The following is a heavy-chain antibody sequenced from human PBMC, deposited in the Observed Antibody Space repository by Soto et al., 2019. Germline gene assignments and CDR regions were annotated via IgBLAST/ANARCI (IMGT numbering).Heavy chain of an antibody. D-gene: IGHD1-1*01. J-gene: IGHJ6*02. CDR1: GGSFSGYI. CDR3: ARAGDYYYYGMDV. V-gene: IGHV4-34*01. Sequence: PSETLSLTCAVSGGSFSGYIWTWIRQTPGKGLQWIGQINHSGSSIYNPSLKNRVTISTMSNNKFSLELSSVTAADTAVYYCARAGDYYYYGMDVWGQGTTVTVSS. CDR2: INHSGSS.